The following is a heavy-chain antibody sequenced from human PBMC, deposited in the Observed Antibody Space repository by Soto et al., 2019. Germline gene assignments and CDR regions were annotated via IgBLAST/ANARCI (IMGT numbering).Heavy chain of an antibody. CDR1: GGPFSNDI. CDR3: ARDSPLGSTFSGYDAIDY. Sequence: QVQLVQSGAEVKKPGSSVKVSCKASGGPFSNDIITWVRQAPGQGLEWMGRIIPLLNIANYAQKFQGRVTITADRSTGTAYMELNSLSSEDTAVYYCARDSPLGSTFSGYDAIDYWGQGTLVTVSS. D-gene: IGHD5-12*01. CDR2: IIPLLNIA. J-gene: IGHJ4*02. V-gene: IGHV1-69*08.